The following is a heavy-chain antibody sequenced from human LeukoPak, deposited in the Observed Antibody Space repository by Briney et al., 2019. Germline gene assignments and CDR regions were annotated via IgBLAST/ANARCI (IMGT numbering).Heavy chain of an antibody. J-gene: IGHJ5*02. V-gene: IGHV3-30*19. Sequence: GGSLRLSCAAAGFTFSSYAMHWVRQAPGKGLEWVAVISYDGSNKYYADSVKGRFTISRDNSKNTLFLQMNTLRAEDTAVFYCARGEKNLFFTEKKGGLTPWGKETLVTVS. D-gene: IGHD3-16*01. CDR2: ISYDGSNK. CDR3: ARGEKNLFFTEKKGGLTP. CDR1: GFTFSSYA.